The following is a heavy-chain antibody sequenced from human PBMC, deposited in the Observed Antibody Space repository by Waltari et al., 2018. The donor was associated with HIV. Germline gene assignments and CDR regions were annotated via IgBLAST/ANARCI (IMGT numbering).Heavy chain of an antibody. D-gene: IGHD5-12*01. CDR3: ARDPNSGYDLNWFDP. CDR2: ISSSSSTI. V-gene: IGHV3-48*02. CDR1: GFTFSSYS. J-gene: IGHJ5*02. Sequence: EVQLVESGGGLVQPGGSLRLSCSASGFTFSSYSMNWVRQAPGKGLEWVSYISSSSSTIYYADSVKGRFTISRDNAKNSLYLQMNSLRDEDTAVYYCARDPNSGYDLNWFDPWGQGTLVTVSS.